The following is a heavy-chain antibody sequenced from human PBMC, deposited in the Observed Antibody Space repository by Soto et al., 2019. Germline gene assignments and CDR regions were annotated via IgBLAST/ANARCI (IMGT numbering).Heavy chain of an antibody. CDR1: RYTFTSYD. V-gene: IGHV1-8*01. Sequence: QVQLVQSGAEVKKPGASVKVSCKASRYTFTSYDINWVRQATGQGLEWMGWMNPNSGNTGYAQKFQGRVTMTRSTSISTAYMELSSLRSEDTAFYYCARGGYYYDSNAYYRPSDYWRQGTLLTVSS. J-gene: IGHJ4*02. CDR3: ARGGYYYDSNAYYRPSDY. D-gene: IGHD3-22*01. CDR2: MNPNSGNT.